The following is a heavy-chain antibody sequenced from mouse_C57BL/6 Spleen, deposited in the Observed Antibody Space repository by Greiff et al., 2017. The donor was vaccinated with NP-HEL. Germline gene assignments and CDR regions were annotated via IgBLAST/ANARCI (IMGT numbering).Heavy chain of an antibody. J-gene: IGHJ4*01. Sequence: QVQLQQPGAELVRPGSSVKLSCKASGYTFTSYWMDWVKQRPGQGLEWIGNIYPSDSETHYNQQFKDKATLTVDKSSSTAYMQLSSLTSEDSAVYDCARGEDYDEGYYAMDYWGQGTSVTVSS. CDR3: ARGEDYDEGYYAMDY. CDR2: IYPSDSET. V-gene: IGHV1-61*01. CDR1: GYTFTSYW. D-gene: IGHD2-4*01.